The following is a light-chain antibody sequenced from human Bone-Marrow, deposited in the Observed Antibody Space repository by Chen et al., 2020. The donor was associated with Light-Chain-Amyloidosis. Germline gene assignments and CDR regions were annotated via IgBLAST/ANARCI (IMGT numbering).Light chain of an antibody. Sequence: EIVMTQSPATLSVSPGERATLSCRASQSVSSNLAWYQQKPGQAPRLRIYGASTRATGIPARFSGSGSGTEFTLTISSLQSEDFAVYYCQQYNNWPLTFGAGTKVEIK. CDR2: GAS. CDR1: QSVSSN. J-gene: IGKJ4*01. V-gene: IGKV3-15*01. CDR3: QQYNNWPLT.